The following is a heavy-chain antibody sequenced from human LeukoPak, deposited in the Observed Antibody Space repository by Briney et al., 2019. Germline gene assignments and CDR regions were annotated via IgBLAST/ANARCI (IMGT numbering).Heavy chain of an antibody. D-gene: IGHD4-23*01. J-gene: IGHJ6*03. CDR2: IYTSGST. CDR1: GGSISRYY. V-gene: IGHV4-4*07. CDR3: ARTVAANYYYYYYMDV. Sequence: SETLSLTCTVSGGSISRYYWSWIRQPAGKGLEWIGRIYTSGSTNYNPSLKSRVTMSVDTSKNQFSLKLSSVTAADTAVYYCARTVAANYYYYYYMDVWGKGTTVTISS.